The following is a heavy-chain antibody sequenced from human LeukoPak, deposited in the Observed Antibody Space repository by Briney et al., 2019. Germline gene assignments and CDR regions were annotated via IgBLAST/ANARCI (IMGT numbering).Heavy chain of an antibody. CDR1: GYIFTNYW. CDR2: IDPSDSYT. D-gene: IGHD1-14*01. CDR3: ARQDTTSSLSSLHFDY. J-gene: IGHJ4*02. Sequence: GESLKISCKGSGYIFTNYWISWVRQMPGKGLEWMGRIDPSDSYTNYSPAFQGHVTISADKSISTAYLQWSSLKASDTAMYYCARQDTTSSLSSLHFDYWGQGTLV. V-gene: IGHV5-10-1*01.